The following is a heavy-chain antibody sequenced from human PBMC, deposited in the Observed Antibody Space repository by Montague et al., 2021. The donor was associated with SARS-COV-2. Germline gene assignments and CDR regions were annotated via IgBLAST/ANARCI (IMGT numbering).Heavy chain of an antibody. J-gene: IGHJ5*02. CDR3: ARDAGIAATGLNWFDP. CDR2: IYTSGST. Sequence: TLSLTCTVSGGSISSGSYFWSWIRQPAGKGLEWIGRIYTSGSTNYNPSLKSRVTISVDTSKNQFPLKLSSVTAADTAVYYCARDAGIAATGLNWFDPWGQGTLVTVSS. D-gene: IGHD6-13*01. CDR1: GGSISSGSYF. V-gene: IGHV4-61*02.